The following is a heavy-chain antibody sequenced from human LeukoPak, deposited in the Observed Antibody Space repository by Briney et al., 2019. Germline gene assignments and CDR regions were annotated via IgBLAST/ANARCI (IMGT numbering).Heavy chain of an antibody. CDR3: ARGAFTYPSGLNWFDP. Sequence: SQTLSLTCTVSGGSVSSGGYYWSWIRQHPGKGPEWIGYIYYSGSTYYNPSLKSRVTISVDTSKNQFSLKLSSVTAADTAVYYCARGAFTYPSGLNWFDPWGQGTLVTVSS. CDR2: IYYSGST. D-gene: IGHD3-16*01. V-gene: IGHV4-31*03. CDR1: GGSVSSGGYY. J-gene: IGHJ5*02.